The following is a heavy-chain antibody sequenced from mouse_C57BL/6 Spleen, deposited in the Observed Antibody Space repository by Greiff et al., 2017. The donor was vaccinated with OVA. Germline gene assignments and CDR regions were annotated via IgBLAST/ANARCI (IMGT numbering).Heavy chain of an antibody. Sequence: QVTLKVSGPGILQPSQTLSLTCSFSGFSLSTFGMGVGWIRQPSGKGLEWLAHIWCDDDKYYNPVLKSRLTLSKDTSNKQVFRKIANVDTADTATYYCARIDKLTDAWFAYWGQGTLVTVSA. D-gene: IGHD4-1*01. V-gene: IGHV8-8*01. CDR3: ARIDKLTDAWFAY. CDR2: IWCDDDK. CDR1: GFSLSTFGMG. J-gene: IGHJ3*01.